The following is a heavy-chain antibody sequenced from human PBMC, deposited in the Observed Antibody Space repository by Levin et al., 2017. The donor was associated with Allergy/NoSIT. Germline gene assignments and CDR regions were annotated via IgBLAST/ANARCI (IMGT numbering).Heavy chain of an antibody. D-gene: IGHD5-24*01. J-gene: IGHJ3*02. CDR1: GYSFTSYW. Sequence: GESLKISCKGSGYSFTSYWIGWVRQMPGRGLEWMGIIYPGDSETSYSRPFQGQVTISADKSISTAYLQWSSLKASDTAMYYCARRRGNGYLDDAFDIWGQGTMVTVSS. CDR3: ARRRGNGYLDDAFDI. V-gene: IGHV5-51*01. CDR2: IYPGDSET.